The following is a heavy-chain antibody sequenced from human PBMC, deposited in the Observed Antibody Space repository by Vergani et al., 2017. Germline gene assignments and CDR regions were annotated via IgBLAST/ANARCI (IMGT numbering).Heavy chain of an antibody. CDR3: AKEPYSSGWYGNWYFDL. CDR2: ISGSGGST. Sequence: EVQLLESGGGLVQPGGSLRLSCAASGFTFSSYAMSWVRQAPGKGLEWVSAISGSGGSTYYADSVKGRFTISRDNSKNTLYLQMNSLRAEDTAVYYCAKEPYSSGWYGNWYFDLWGRGTLVTVSS. D-gene: IGHD6-19*01. V-gene: IGHV3-23*01. J-gene: IGHJ2*01. CDR1: GFTFSSYA.